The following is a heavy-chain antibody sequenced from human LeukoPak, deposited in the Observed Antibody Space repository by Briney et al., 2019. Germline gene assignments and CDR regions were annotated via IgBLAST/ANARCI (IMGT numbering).Heavy chain of an antibody. V-gene: IGHV3-23*01. CDR1: GFTFSSYA. CDR3: AKERGNGVRGAFDI. J-gene: IGHJ3*02. CDR2: ISGSGGST. Sequence: GGSLRLSCAASGFTFSSYAMNWVRQAPGKGLEWVSVISGSGGSTYYADSVKGRFAMSRDNSKNTLYLQMNSLRAEDTAVYYCAKERGNGVRGAFDIWGQGTMVTVSS. D-gene: IGHD3-10*01.